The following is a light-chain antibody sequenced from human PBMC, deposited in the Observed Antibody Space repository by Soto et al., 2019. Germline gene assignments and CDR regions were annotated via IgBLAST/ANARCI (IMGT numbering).Light chain of an antibody. CDR2: EVS. J-gene: IGLJ1*01. Sequence: QSALTQPASVSGSPGQSITISCTGTSSDVGGYNYVSWYQQHPGKAPKLMIYEVSNRPSGVSNRFSGSKSGNTASLTISGLQAEDGADYYCSSYTSSSSLRVFGTGTKLTVL. V-gene: IGLV2-14*01. CDR1: SSDVGGYNY. CDR3: SSYTSSSSLRV.